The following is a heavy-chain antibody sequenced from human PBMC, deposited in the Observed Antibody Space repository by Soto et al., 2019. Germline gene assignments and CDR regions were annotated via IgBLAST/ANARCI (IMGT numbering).Heavy chain of an antibody. CDR3: AREVSYSAYHFAHGIQLCSFDF. V-gene: IGHV4-4*07. CDR1: GCSINTFC. J-gene: IGHJ4*02. Sequence: SETLSLTCTVSGCSINTFCWSWVRQPAGKGLEWIGRIFSSGSTSFNPSLESRVAMSVDTSKNHFSLNLSSVTAADMAVYYCAREVSYSAYHFAHGIQLCSFDFWGQGALVTVSS. CDR2: IFSSGST. D-gene: IGHD5-12*01.